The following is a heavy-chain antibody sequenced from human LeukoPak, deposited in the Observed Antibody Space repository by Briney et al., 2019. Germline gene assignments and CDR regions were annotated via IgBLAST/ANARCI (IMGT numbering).Heavy chain of an antibody. V-gene: IGHV3-7*01. CDR2: IKQDGSEK. CDR1: GFSFSSYL. J-gene: IGHJ4*02. CDR3: AREVAIGILTGYYPLDY. Sequence: PGGSLRLSCAASGFSFSSYLMSWVRQAPGKGLEWVANIKQDGSEKYYVDSVKGRFTISRDNAKNSLYLQMNSLRAEDSAVYYCAREVAIGILTGYYPLDYWGQGTLVTVSS. D-gene: IGHD3-9*01.